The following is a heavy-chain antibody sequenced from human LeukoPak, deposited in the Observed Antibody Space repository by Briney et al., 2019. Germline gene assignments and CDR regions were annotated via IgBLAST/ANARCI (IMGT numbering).Heavy chain of an antibody. CDR1: GFTFSSYE. CDR3: STVRSGTY. J-gene: IGHJ4*02. Sequence: GGSLRLSCAASGFTFSSYEMSWVRQAPGKGLEWVSYISTSGSDIKYADSVKGRFTISRDNAKNSLYLQMNSLRAEDTAVYYCSTVRSGTYWGQGTLVTVSS. CDR2: ISTSGSDI. V-gene: IGHV3-48*03.